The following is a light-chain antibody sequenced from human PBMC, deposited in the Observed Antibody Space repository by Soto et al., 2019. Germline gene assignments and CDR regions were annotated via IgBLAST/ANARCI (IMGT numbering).Light chain of an antibody. V-gene: IGKV3-15*01. CDR2: RSS. CDR1: QTIYSN. Sequence: IGMTQSPATLSVSPGERATLSCRASQTIYSNVAWYQQRPGQPPRLLIYRSSSRATGIPARFSGSGSGTEFTLTINSLQPEDVGVYFCQKCNGGPFTFGPGTTVDVK. CDR3: QKCNGGPFT. J-gene: IGKJ3*01.